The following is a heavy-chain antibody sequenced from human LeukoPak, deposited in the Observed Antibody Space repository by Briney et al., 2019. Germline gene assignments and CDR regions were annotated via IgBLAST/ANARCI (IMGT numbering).Heavy chain of an antibody. J-gene: IGHJ4*02. Sequence: SQTLSLTCTVSGGSISSGSYYWSWIRQPAWKGLEWIGRIYTSGSTNYNPSLKSRATISVDTSKNQFSLKLSSVTAADTAVYYCARGGEYCSSTSCYGRFDYWGQGTLVTVSS. CDR1: GGSISSGSYY. CDR3: ARGGEYCSSTSCYGRFDY. CDR2: IYTSGST. V-gene: IGHV4-61*02. D-gene: IGHD2-2*01.